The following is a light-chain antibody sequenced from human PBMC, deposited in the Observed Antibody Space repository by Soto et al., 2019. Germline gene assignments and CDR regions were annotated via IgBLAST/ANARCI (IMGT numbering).Light chain of an antibody. Sequence: DIVMTQSPDSLVVSLGERATINCKSSQSVLYSLNNKNYLSWYQQKPGQPPKLLIFWASTRESGVPDRFSGSGSGTDFTLTINNLQAEDVAVYYCQQYYSSPLTFGGGTKVEVK. CDR2: WAS. J-gene: IGKJ4*01. CDR3: QQYYSSPLT. V-gene: IGKV4-1*01. CDR1: QSVLYSLNNKNY.